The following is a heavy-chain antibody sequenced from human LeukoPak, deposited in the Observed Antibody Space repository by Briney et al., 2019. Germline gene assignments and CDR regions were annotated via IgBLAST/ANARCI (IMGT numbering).Heavy chain of an antibody. CDR1: GGTFSSYA. CDR2: IIPIFGTA. D-gene: IGHD3-3*02. CDR3: AADHFWRGFDYYYMDV. J-gene: IGHJ6*03. Sequence: SVKVSCKASGGTFSSYAISWVRQAPGQGLEWMGGIIPIFGTANYAQKFQGRVTITADESTSTAYMELSSLRSEDTAVYYCAADHFWRGFDYYYMDVWGKGTTVTVSS. V-gene: IGHV1-69*01.